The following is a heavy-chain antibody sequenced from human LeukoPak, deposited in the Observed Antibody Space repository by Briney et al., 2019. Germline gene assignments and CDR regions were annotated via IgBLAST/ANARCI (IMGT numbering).Heavy chain of an antibody. V-gene: IGHV1-2*02. CDR3: ARGSCSGGTCYSSGGDWLDP. CDR2: INPNSGGT. J-gene: IGHJ5*02. D-gene: IGHD2-15*01. CDR1: GYTFTGYY. Sequence: GASVKVSCKASGYTFTGYYMHWVRQAPGQGLEWMGWINPNSGGTNSVRKFQGRVTMTRDTFISTVYMELSRLISDDTAVYFCARGSCSGGTCYSSGGDWLDPWGQGTLVTVSS.